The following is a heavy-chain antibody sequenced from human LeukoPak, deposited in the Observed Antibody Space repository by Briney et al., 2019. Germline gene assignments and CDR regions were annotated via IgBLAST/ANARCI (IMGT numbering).Heavy chain of an antibody. CDR3: VRGRQGTGVNY. Sequence: PSETLSLTCTVSGGSISSHYWSWIRQPPGKGLEWIGYIYYSGSTNYNPSLKSRVTISVDTSKNQFSLKLSSVTAADTAVYYCVRGRQGTGVNYWGQGTLVTVSS. J-gene: IGHJ4*02. D-gene: IGHD1/OR15-1a*01. V-gene: IGHV4-59*11. CDR2: IYYSGST. CDR1: GGSISSHY.